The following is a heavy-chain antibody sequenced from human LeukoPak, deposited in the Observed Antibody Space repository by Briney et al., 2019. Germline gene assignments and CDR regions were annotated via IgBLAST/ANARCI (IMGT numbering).Heavy chain of an antibody. V-gene: IGHV4-61*02. Sequence: SETLSLTCTVSGGSISSGSCYWSWIRQPAGKGLEWIGRIYTSGSTNYNPSLKSRVTISVDTSKNQFSLKLSSVTAADTAVYYCARAWYSSGWTPGAFDIWGQGTMVTVSS. CDR3: ARAWYSSGWTPGAFDI. J-gene: IGHJ3*02. D-gene: IGHD6-19*01. CDR2: IYTSGST. CDR1: GGSISSGSCY.